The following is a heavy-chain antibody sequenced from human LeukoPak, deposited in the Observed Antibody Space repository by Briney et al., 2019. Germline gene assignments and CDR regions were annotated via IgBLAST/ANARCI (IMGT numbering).Heavy chain of an antibody. Sequence: GGSLRLSCAASGFTFSSYAMSWVRQAPGKGLEWVSAISGSGGSTYYADSVKGRFTISRDNSKNALYLQMNSLRAGDTAVYYCAKRYYYDSSGYNYWGQGTLVTVSS. CDR3: AKRYYYDSSGYNY. D-gene: IGHD3-22*01. J-gene: IGHJ4*02. V-gene: IGHV3-23*01. CDR2: ISGSGGST. CDR1: GFTFSSYA.